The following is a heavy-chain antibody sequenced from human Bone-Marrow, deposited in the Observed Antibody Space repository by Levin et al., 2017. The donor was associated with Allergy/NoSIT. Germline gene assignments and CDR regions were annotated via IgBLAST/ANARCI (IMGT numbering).Heavy chain of an antibody. V-gene: IGHV5-51*01. J-gene: IGHJ3*02. CDR1: GYSFTSYW. Sequence: GESLKISCKGSGYSFTSYWIGWVRQMPGKGLEWMGIIYPGDSDTRYSPSFQGQVTISADKSISTAYLQWSSLKASDTAMYYCASNAPGITFGGVIVHDAFDIWGQGTMVTVSS. CDR3: ASNAPGITFGGVIVHDAFDI. D-gene: IGHD3-16*02. CDR2: IYPGDSDT.